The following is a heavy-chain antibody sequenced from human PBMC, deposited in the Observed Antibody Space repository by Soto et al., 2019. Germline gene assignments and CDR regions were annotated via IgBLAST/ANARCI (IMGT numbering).Heavy chain of an antibody. Sequence: SETLSLTCAVSGGSISSSNWWSWVRQPPGKRLEWIGEIYHSGTTNYNPSLKSRVTISVDKSQNQFSLKLNSVTLEDTAVYYCARAYYSTVDYWGQGTLVTVSS. CDR3: ARAYYSTVDY. V-gene: IGHV4-4*02. CDR2: IYHSGTT. D-gene: IGHD3-10*01. J-gene: IGHJ4*02. CDR1: GGSISSSNW.